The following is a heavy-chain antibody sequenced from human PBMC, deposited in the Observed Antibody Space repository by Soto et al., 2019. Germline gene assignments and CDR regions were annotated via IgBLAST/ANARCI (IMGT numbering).Heavy chain of an antibody. D-gene: IGHD6-19*01. CDR2: IYYSGST. Sequence: SETLSLTCTVPGGSISSYYWSWIRQPPWKGLEWIGYIYYSGSTNYNPSLKSRVTISVDTSKNQFSLKLSSVTAADTAVYYCARLHSSGWYRDPYYYYYAMDVWGQGTTLTVSS. CDR3: ARLHSSGWYRDPYYYYYAMDV. V-gene: IGHV4-59*01. CDR1: GGSISSYY. J-gene: IGHJ6*02.